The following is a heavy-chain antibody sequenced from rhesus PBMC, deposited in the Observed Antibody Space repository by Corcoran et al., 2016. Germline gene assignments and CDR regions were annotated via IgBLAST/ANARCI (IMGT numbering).Heavy chain of an antibody. D-gene: IGHD1-38*01. CDR1: GGSISSTL. V-gene: IGHV4-173*01. CDR2: ISGSDGRT. Sequence: QLQLQESGPGLVKPSETLSLTCAVSGGSISSTLWSWLRQPPGKGLEWIGRISGSDGRTDYNPSLKSRVTISTDTSKTQFSLKLNAVTAADTAVYYCSRGDTWTDFLYWGQGVLVTVSS. J-gene: IGHJ4*01. CDR3: SRGDTWTDFLY.